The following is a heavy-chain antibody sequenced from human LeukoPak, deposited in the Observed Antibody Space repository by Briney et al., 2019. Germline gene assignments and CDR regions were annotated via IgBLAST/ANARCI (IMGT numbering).Heavy chain of an antibody. J-gene: IGHJ5*02. CDR1: GGSISSDY. CDR2: IYTSGST. Sequence: SETLSLTCTVSGGSISSDYWSWIRQPAGKGLEWIGRIYTSGSTNYNPSLKSRVTMSVDTSKNQFSLKLSSVTAADTAVYYCAGNLLTYYYGSGGFDPWGQGTLVTVSS. D-gene: IGHD3-10*01. CDR3: AGNLLTYYYGSGGFDP. V-gene: IGHV4-4*07.